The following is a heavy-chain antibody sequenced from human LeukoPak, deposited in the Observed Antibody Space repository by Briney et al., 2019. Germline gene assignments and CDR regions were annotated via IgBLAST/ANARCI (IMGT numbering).Heavy chain of an antibody. Sequence: PGGSLRLSCAASGFTFSSYSMNWVRQAPAKGLEWVSSISSSSSYIYYADSVKGRFTISRDNAKNSLYLQMNSLRTEDTALYYCAKAGDLYYYYYYYMDVWGKGTTVTVSS. D-gene: IGHD4-17*01. CDR2: ISSSSSYI. CDR1: GFTFSSYS. CDR3: AKAGDLYYYYYYYMDV. V-gene: IGHV3-21*04. J-gene: IGHJ6*03.